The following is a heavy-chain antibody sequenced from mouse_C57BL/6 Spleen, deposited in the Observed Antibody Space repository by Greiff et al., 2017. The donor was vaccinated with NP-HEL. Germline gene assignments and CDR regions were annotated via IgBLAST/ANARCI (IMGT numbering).Heavy chain of an antibody. Sequence: DVQLVESGGDLVKPGGSLKLSCAASGFTFSSYGMSWVRQTPDKRLEWVATISSGGSYTYYPDSVKGRFTISRDNAKNTLYLQMSSLKSEDTAMYYCARHVVDYWGQGTTLTVSS. CDR2: ISSGGSYT. CDR1: GFTFSSYG. CDR3: ARHVVDY. J-gene: IGHJ2*01. D-gene: IGHD1-1*01. V-gene: IGHV5-6*01.